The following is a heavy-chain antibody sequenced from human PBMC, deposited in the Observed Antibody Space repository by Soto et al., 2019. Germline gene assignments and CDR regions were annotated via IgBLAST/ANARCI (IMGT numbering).Heavy chain of an antibody. J-gene: IGHJ5*02. D-gene: IGHD4-17*01. CDR2: IIPIFGTA. CDR3: ARAPRDYVINWFDP. V-gene: IGHV1-69*13. Sequence: SVKVSCKASGGPFSSYAISWVRQAPGQGLEWMGGIIPIFGTANYAQKFQGRVTITADESTSTAYMELSSLRSEDTAVYYCARAPRDYVINWFDPWGQGTLVTVSS. CDR1: GGPFSSYA.